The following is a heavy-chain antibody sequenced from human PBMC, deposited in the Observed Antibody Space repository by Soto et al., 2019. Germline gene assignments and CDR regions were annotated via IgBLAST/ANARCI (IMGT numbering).Heavy chain of an antibody. V-gene: IGHV4-59*01. Sequence: PSETRSRTGTVSGGSISSYYLSWSRQPPGKGLDWIGYIYYIGSTNYNPYLKRRVTISLDTSKNQFSLKLSSVTAADAAAYYCARGIFKGSWFDPWGPGTMVIASS. CDR2: IYYIGST. J-gene: IGHJ5*02. CDR1: GGSISSYY. CDR3: ARGIFKGSWFDP. D-gene: IGHD2-21*01.